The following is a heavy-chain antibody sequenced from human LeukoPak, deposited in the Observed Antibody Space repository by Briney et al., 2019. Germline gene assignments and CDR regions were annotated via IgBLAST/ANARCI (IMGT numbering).Heavy chain of an antibody. D-gene: IGHD3-22*01. J-gene: IGHJ4*02. CDR1: GYSFTDYY. Sequence: ASVEVSCEASGYSFTDYYLHWVRQAPGQGLEWMGWINPNSGGTNYAQKFQGRVTMTRDTSISTAYMELSSLRSEDTAVYYCARGFYDSSGYYYQMFDYWGQGTLVTVSS. V-gene: IGHV1-2*02. CDR3: ARGFYDSSGYYYQMFDY. CDR2: INPNSGGT.